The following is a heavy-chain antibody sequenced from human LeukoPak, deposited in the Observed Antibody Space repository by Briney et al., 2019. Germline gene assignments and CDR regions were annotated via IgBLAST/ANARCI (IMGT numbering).Heavy chain of an antibody. CDR2: ISWNSGSI. CDR1: GFTFDVYA. J-gene: IGHJ4*02. CDR3: AKDRALRGRGLYYFDY. D-gene: IGHD3-10*01. Sequence: GRSLRLSCAASGFTFDVYAMHGVRQAPGKGLEWVSGISWNSGSIGYADSMKGRFTISRDNAKNSLYLQMNSLRSEDTALYYCAKDRALRGRGLYYFDYWGQGTLVTVSS. V-gene: IGHV3-9*01.